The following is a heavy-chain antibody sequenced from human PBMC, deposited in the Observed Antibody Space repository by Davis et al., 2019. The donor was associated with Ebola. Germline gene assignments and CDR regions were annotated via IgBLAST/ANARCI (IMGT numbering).Heavy chain of an antibody. CDR3: AGLYDFWSGSLLY. CDR2: ISWDGGST. J-gene: IGHJ4*02. D-gene: IGHD3-3*01. CDR1: GFTFDDYT. V-gene: IGHV3-43*01. Sequence: GESLKISCAASGFTFDDYTMHWVRQALGKGLEWVSLISWDGGSTYYADSVKGRFTISRDNSKNSLYLQMNSLRAEDTAIYFCAGLYDFWSGSLLYWGQGSLVTVSS.